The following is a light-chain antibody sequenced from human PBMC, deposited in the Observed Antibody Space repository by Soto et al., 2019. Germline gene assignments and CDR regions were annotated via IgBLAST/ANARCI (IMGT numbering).Light chain of an antibody. J-gene: IGLJ1*01. V-gene: IGLV2-14*03. CDR2: DVG. Sequence: QSVLTQPASVSGSPGQSITISCTGTSSDIGAYNFVSWYQQHPGKAPKLMIYDVGNRPSGVSNRFSGSKSGNTASLTISGLQAEDEADYYCSSYTNSIALEVFGTGTKVTVL. CDR3: SSYTNSIALEV. CDR1: SSDIGAYNF.